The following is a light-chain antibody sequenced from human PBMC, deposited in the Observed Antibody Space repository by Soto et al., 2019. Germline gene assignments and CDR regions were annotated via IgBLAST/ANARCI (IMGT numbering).Light chain of an antibody. Sequence: EIVMRLTPPTLSVSPEETATLSCRASQSLTSYLAWYQQKPDQAPRLLIYGISTRATDIPARFSGSGSGTEFTLTVDSLQSDDIAVYYCQQYYNWPVTFGGGTKVDIK. CDR1: QSLTSY. CDR3: QQYYNWPVT. CDR2: GIS. J-gene: IGKJ4*01. V-gene: IGKV3-15*01.